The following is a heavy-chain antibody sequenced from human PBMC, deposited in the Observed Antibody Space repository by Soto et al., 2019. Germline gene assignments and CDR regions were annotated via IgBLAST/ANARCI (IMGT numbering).Heavy chain of an antibody. J-gene: IGHJ6*02. CDR3: ATFIRGGSGWYLDDYSYGMDV. CDR2: VDPEDGET. D-gene: IGHD6-13*01. Sequence: GASVKVSCKVSGYTLTELSMHWVRQAPGKGLEWMGGVDPEDGETIYAQKFQGRVSMTEDTSTDTAYMALSSLRSEDTAMYYCATFIRGGSGWYLDDYSYGMDVWGQGTTVTVSS. CDR1: GYTLTELS. V-gene: IGHV1-24*01.